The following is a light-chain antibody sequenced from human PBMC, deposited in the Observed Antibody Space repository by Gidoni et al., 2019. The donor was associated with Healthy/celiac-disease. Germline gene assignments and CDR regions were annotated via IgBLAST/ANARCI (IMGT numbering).Light chain of an antibody. V-gene: IGKV1-33*01. CDR3: QQDT. CDR2: AS. Sequence: ASNLETGVPSRFSGSGSGTDFTFTISSLQPEDIATYYCQQDTFGQGTKLEIK. J-gene: IGKJ2*01.